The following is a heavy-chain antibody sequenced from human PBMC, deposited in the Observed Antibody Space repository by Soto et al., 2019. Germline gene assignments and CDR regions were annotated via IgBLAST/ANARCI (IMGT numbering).Heavy chain of an antibody. D-gene: IGHD2-2*01. V-gene: IGHV4-4*02. Sequence: SETLSLTCAVAGGSISSNNWWNWVRQPPGKGLEWIGEIHHSGSTNYNPSLKSRVTISVDKSKNQFSLKLNSVTAADTAVYYCARARQYCSSSSCYLDPWGQGTLVTVSS. CDR1: GGSISSNNW. J-gene: IGHJ5*02. CDR2: IHHSGST. CDR3: ARARQYCSSSSCYLDP.